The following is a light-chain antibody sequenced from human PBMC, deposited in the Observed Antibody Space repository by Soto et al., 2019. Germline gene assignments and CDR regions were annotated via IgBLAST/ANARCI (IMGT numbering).Light chain of an antibody. CDR2: GES. J-gene: IGKJ1*01. CDR3: QQYNVWPRT. Sequence: EIVMTQSPATLSVSPGERATLSCRASQSVSINLAWYQQRPGQAPRLLIYGESTRATGIPARFSGSGSGTEFTLTISSLQSEDFAVYYCQQYNVWPRTFGQGTKVEIK. CDR1: QSVSIN. V-gene: IGKV3-15*01.